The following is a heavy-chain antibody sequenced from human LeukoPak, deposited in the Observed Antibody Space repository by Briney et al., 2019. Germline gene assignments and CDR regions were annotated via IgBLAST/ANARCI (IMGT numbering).Heavy chain of an antibody. CDR3: ARDSRYDSSGYAFDI. Sequence: ASVKVSCKASGYTFTSYYMHWVRQAPGQGLEWMGIINPGGGSTSYAQKFQGRVTMTRDTSTSTVYMELRSLSSEDTAVYYCARDSRYDSSGYAFDIWGQGTMVTVSS. CDR1: GYTFTSYY. CDR2: INPGGGST. D-gene: IGHD3-22*01. V-gene: IGHV1-46*01. J-gene: IGHJ3*02.